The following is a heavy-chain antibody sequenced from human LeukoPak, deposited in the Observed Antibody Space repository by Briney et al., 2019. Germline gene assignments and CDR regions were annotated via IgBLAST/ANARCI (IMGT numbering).Heavy chain of an antibody. CDR1: GFTFSSYN. Sequence: PGGSLTLSCAASGFTFSSYNMNWVRQAPGKGLEWVSSISTSSSYIHYADSVKGRFTISRDNAKNSLYLQMNSLRAEDTAVYYCVSGRGYSYGHLGLGFDYWGQGTLVTVSS. CDR3: VSGRGYSYGHLGLGFDY. J-gene: IGHJ4*02. CDR2: ISTSSSYI. D-gene: IGHD5-18*01. V-gene: IGHV3-21*01.